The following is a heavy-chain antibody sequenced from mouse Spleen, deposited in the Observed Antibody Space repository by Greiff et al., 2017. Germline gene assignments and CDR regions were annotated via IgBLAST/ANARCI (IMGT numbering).Heavy chain of an antibody. Sequence: VKLLESDAELVKPGASVKISCKVSGYTFTDHTIHWMKQRPEQGLEWIGYIYPRDGSTKYNEKFKGKATLTADKSSSTAYMQLNSLTSEDSAVYFCARRQGPIRDYFDYWGQGTTLTVSS. J-gene: IGHJ2*01. V-gene: IGHV1-78*01. CDR1: GYTFTDHT. D-gene: IGHD3-2*01. CDR3: ARRQGPIRDYFDY. CDR2: IYPRDGST.